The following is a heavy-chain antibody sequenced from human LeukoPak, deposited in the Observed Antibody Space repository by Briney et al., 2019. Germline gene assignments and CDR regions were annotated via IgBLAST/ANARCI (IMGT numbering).Heavy chain of an antibody. V-gene: IGHV3-7*01. J-gene: IGHJ4*02. CDR1: GFTFSSYW. CDR3: AKDLDLPGPWFGEGPPSFDY. D-gene: IGHD3-10*01. Sequence: PGGSLRLSCAASGFTFSSYWMSWVRQAPGKGLEWVANIKQDGSEKYYVDSVKGRFTISRDNSKNTLYLQMNSLRAEDTAVYYCAKDLDLPGPWFGEGPPSFDYWGQGTLVTVSS. CDR2: IKQDGSEK.